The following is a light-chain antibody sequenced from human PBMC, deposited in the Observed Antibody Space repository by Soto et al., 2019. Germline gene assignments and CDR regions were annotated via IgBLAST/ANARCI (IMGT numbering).Light chain of an antibody. Sequence: VQMNQSASTLSASVGDRVTITCRASQSLSTRLAWYQHKPGKAPKLLIYDASSLESGVPSRFSGSGSGTEFTLTISSLQPDDFATYYCQQYNSYWTFGQGTRWIS. J-gene: IGKJ1*01. CDR1: QSLSTR. CDR2: DAS. CDR3: QQYNSYWT. V-gene: IGKV1-5*01.